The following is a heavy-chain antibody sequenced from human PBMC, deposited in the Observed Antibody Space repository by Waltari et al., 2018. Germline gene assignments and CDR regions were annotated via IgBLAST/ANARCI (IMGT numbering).Heavy chain of an antibody. J-gene: IGHJ6*03. CDR1: GFTFSSYW. CDR2: LRQVGREN. Sequence: EVQLVESGGGLVQPGGSLRLSCAASGFTFSSYWMSWVRKAPGKGLEGVAKLRQVGRENAWLDSVKGRFTISRDNAKNSLYLQMNSLRAEDTAVYYCARAGGNAYYYYYYMDGWGKGTTVTVSS. CDR3: ARAGGNAYYYYYYMDG. D-gene: IGHD2-15*01. V-gene: IGHV3-7*01.